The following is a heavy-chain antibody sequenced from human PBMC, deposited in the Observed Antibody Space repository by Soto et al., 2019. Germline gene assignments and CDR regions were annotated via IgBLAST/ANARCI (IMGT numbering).Heavy chain of an antibody. CDR1: CASIPSVLYS. D-gene: IGHD3-22*01. CDR3: ARVYRIGVIGQYFEN. J-gene: IGHJ1*01. V-gene: IGHV4-31*02. Sequence: THYLTRTIFCASIPSVLYSSSWIRQHPGKGLEWIGYTHYSGTAYYNPSLTSRVSISVDTSKNQFSLMLSSVTAADTAGYYCARVYRIGVIGQYFENWGKG. CDR2: THYSGTA.